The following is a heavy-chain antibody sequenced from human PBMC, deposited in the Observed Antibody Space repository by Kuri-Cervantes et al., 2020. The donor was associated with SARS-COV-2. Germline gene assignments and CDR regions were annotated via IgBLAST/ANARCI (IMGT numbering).Heavy chain of an antibody. Sequence: GGSLRLSCAASGFTFRSYWMSWVRQAPGKGLEWVANIKPDGSEKNYVDSVKGRFTISRDNAKNSLYLQMNSLRAEDTAVYYCARMYNWNYGYLDDYWGQGTLVTVSS. D-gene: IGHD1-7*01. CDR1: GFTFRSYW. J-gene: IGHJ4*02. V-gene: IGHV3-7*01. CDR2: IKPDGSEK. CDR3: ARMYNWNYGYLDDY.